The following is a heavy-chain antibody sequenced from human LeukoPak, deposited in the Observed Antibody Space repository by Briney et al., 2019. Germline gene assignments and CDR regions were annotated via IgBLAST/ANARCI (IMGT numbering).Heavy chain of an antibody. D-gene: IGHD3-3*01. CDR1: GGAISSYY. J-gene: IGHJ5*02. Sequence: SETLSLTCTVSGGAISSYYWSWIRQPPGKGLEWIGYIYYSGSTNYNPSLKSRVTISVDTSKNQFSLKLSSVTAADTAVYYCARGYQKRRITIFGVAKNWFDPWGQGTLVTVSS. V-gene: IGHV4-59*01. CDR2: IYYSGST. CDR3: ARGYQKRRITIFGVAKNWFDP.